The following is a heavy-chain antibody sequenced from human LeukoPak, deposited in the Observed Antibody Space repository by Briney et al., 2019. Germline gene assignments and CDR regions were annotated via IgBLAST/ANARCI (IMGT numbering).Heavy chain of an antibody. CDR3: VKDPGLPYYDFWSGYYEDAIGD. V-gene: IGHV3-64D*06. CDR2: ISSNGGST. J-gene: IGHJ4*02. CDR1: GFTFSDYA. D-gene: IGHD3-3*01. Sequence: PGRSLRLSCAASGFTFSDYAMHWVRQAPGKGLEYVSAISSNGGSTYYADSVKGRFTISRDNSKNTLYLQMSSLRAEDTAVYYCVKDPGLPYYDFWSGYYEDAIGDWGQGTLVTVSS.